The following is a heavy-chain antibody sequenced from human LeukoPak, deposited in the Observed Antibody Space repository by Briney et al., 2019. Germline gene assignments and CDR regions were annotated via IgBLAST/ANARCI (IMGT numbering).Heavy chain of an antibody. D-gene: IGHD6-19*01. CDR2: IYTSGST. CDR3: ARMYSSGWYPFDY. CDR1: CGSISSYY. J-gene: IGHJ4*02. V-gene: IGHV4-4*07. Sequence: KPSETLSLTCTVSCGSISSYYWIWIRQPAGKGLEWIGRIYTSGSTNYNPSLQSRVTMSVDTSKNQFSLKLSSVTAADTAVYYCARMYSSGWYPFDYWGQGTLVTVSS.